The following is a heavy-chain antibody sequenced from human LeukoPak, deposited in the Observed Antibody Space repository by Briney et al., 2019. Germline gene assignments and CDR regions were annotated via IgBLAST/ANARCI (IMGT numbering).Heavy chain of an antibody. J-gene: IGHJ4*02. D-gene: IGHD7-27*01. CDR1: GFSLTTSGVG. CDR3: AHSLRASNWGSGYY. Sequence: SGPTLVKPTQTLTLTCTFSGFSLTTSGVGVGWIRQPPGKALGWLALIYWNDNKHYSPSLKNRLTITKDTSKNQVVLTMTNMDPVDTATYYCAHSLRASNWGSGYYWGQGTLVTVSS. CDR2: IYWNDNK. V-gene: IGHV2-5*01.